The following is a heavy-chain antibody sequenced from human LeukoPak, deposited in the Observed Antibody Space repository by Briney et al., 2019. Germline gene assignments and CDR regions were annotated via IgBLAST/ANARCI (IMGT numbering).Heavy chain of an antibody. J-gene: IGHJ4*02. D-gene: IGHD3-16*02. V-gene: IGHV5-51*01. Sequence: GGALEISCKGSGYHFTSYWIGGVRPLPGKGLEGMGIIYPGDSDTIYSPSFQGQVTISADKSISTAYLQWSSLKASDTAMYYCARLDYDYVWGSYRYPYYFDYWGQGTLVTVSS. CDR1: GYHFTSYW. CDR2: IYPGDSDT. CDR3: ARLDYDYVWGSYRYPYYFDY.